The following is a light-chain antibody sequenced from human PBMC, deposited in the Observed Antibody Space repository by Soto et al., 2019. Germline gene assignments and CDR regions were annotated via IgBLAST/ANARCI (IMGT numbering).Light chain of an antibody. CDR3: QQHNSFSIT. CDR1: QSISSW. V-gene: IGKV1-5*01. CDR2: DAS. Sequence: DIQITQSPSTLSSSVLDRVTITCRASQSISSWLAWYQQKPGKAPKLLIYDASSLESGVPSRFSGSGSGTEFTLTINSLQADDFATYYCQQHNSFSITFGQGTRLEIK. J-gene: IGKJ5*01.